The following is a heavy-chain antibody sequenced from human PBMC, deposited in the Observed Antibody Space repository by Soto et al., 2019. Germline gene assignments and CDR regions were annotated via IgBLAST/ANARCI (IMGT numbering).Heavy chain of an antibody. CDR1: GGSISSYY. CDR3: ARQMTTVTTRHYYYGMDV. D-gene: IGHD4-17*01. J-gene: IGHJ6*02. CDR2: IYYSGST. Sequence: SLTCTVSGGSISSYYWSWIRQPPGKGLEWIGYIYYSGSTNYNPSLKSRVTISVDTSKNQFSLKLSSVTAADTAVYYCARQMTTVTTRHYYYGMDVWGQGTTVTVSS. V-gene: IGHV4-59*01.